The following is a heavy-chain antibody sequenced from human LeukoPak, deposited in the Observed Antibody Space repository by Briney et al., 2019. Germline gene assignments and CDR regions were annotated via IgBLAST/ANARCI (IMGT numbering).Heavy chain of an antibody. CDR1: GGSFSGYY. J-gene: IGHJ4*02. CDR3: ARGDCSGGSCYLFDY. V-gene: IGHV4-34*01. CDR2: INHSGST. D-gene: IGHD2-15*01. Sequence: PSETLSLTCAVYGGSFSGYYWSWIRQPPGKGLEWLGEINHSGSTNYNPSLKSRVTISLDTSKNQFSLKLSSVTAADTAVYYCARGDCSGGSCYLFDYWGQGALVTVSS.